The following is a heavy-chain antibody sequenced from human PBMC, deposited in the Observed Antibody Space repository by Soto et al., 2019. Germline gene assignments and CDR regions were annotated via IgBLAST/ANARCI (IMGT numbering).Heavy chain of an antibody. D-gene: IGHD3-9*01. CDR3: AKDKGRLRVMYFIDY. J-gene: IGHJ4*02. Sequence: GGSLRLACAASVFTLYNYVLHWVRQAPGKGLEWVSGINWKSGTLGYADSVKGRFSISRDNAKKTLYLQMNNLRAEDTALYYCAKDKGRLRVMYFIDYWGQGTPVTVSS. CDR1: VFTLYNYV. CDR2: INWKSGTL. V-gene: IGHV3-9*01.